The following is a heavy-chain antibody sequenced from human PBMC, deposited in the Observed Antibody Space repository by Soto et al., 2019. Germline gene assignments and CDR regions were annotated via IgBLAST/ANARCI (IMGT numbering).Heavy chain of an antibody. J-gene: IGHJ5*02. CDR3: ARDIVVVPAASLWFDP. CDR2: INAGNGNT. CDR1: GYPFTSYA. V-gene: IGHV1-3*01. Sequence: SVKVACKASGYPFTSYAMHWVRQSPGQRLEWMGWINAGNGNTKYSQKFQGRVTITRDTSASTAYMELSSLRSEDTAVYYCARDIVVVPAASLWFDPWGQGTLVTVSS. D-gene: IGHD2-2*01.